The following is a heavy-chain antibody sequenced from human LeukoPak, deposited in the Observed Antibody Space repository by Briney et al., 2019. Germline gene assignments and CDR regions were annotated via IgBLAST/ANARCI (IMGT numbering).Heavy chain of an antibody. J-gene: IGHJ4*02. CDR3: AKDIGMVRESEFDY. Sequence: GGSLRLSCAASGFTFSSYAMSWVRQALGKGLEWVSAISGSGGSTYYADSVKGRFTISRDNSKNTLYLQMNSLRAEDTAVYYCAKDIGMVRESEFDYWGQGTLVTVSS. CDR1: GFTFSSYA. D-gene: IGHD3-10*01. V-gene: IGHV3-23*01. CDR2: ISGSGGST.